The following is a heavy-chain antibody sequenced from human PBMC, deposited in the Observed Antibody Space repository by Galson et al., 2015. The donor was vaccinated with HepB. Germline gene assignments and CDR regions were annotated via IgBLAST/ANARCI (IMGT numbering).Heavy chain of an antibody. CDR2: MNTNTGKL. CDR3: ARSPLRFLDWLPYYDYYYMDV. J-gene: IGHJ6*03. Sequence: SVKVSCKASGYTFTDYVVNWVRQAPGQGLEWMGWMNTNTGKLTYAPGFAGRFVFSLDTSVTTAYLQISSLETDDTAVYYSARSPLRFLDWLPYYDYYYMDVWGEGTTVTVSS. CDR1: GYTFTDYV. V-gene: IGHV7-4-1*02. D-gene: IGHD3-3*01.